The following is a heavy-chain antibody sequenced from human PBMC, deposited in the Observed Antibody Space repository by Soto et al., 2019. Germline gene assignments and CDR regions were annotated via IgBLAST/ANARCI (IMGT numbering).Heavy chain of an antibody. D-gene: IGHD1-26*01. J-gene: IGHJ5*02. Sequence: SETLSLTCTVSGGSISSYYRSWIRQPPGKGLEWIGYIYYSGSTNYNPSLKSRVTISVDTSKNQFSLKLSSVTAADTAVYYCAAGGGLNWFDPWGQGTLVTVSS. V-gene: IGHV4-59*01. CDR3: AAGGGLNWFDP. CDR1: GGSISSYY. CDR2: IYYSGST.